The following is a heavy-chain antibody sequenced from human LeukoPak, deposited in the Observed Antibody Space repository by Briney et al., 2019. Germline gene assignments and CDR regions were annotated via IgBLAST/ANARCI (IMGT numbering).Heavy chain of an antibody. D-gene: IGHD2-15*01. J-gene: IGHJ4*02. CDR2: IIPIFGTA. V-gene: IGHV1-69*13. Sequence: ASVKVSCKASGGTFSSYAISWVRQAPGQGLEWMGGIIPIFGTANYAQKFQGRVTITADESTSTAYMELSSLRSEDTAVYYCASYCSGGSCYGVQYYFDYWGQGTLVTVSS. CDR1: GGTFSSYA. CDR3: ASYCSGGSCYGVQYYFDY.